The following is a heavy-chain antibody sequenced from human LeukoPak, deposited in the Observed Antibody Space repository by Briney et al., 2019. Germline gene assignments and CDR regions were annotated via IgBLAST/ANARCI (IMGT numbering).Heavy chain of an antibody. V-gene: IGHV3-23*01. D-gene: IGHD2-8*02. J-gene: IGHJ4*02. CDR3: SRLVFQLGSGDY. CDR1: GFTFSDFA. CDR2: ISDSGGST. Sequence: GGSLRLSCAASGFTFSDFAMHWVRQAPGKGLEWVSTISDSGGSTYYADSVKGRFTISRDNSKNTLYLQMNSLKTEDTAVYYCSRLVFQLGSGDYWGQGTLLTVSS.